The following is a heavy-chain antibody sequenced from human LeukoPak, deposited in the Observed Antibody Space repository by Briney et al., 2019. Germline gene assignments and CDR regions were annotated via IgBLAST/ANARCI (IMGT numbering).Heavy chain of an antibody. CDR3: ARGFGSGWYAIDY. J-gene: IGHJ4*02. CDR1: GFTFSSYW. D-gene: IGHD6-19*01. V-gene: IGHV4-59*01. Sequence: GSLRLSCAASGFTFSSYWMSWVRQAPGKGLEWIGYIYYSGSTNYNPSLKSRVTISVDTSKNQFSLKLSSVTAADTAVYYCARGFGSGWYAIDYWGQGTLVTVSS. CDR2: IYYSGST.